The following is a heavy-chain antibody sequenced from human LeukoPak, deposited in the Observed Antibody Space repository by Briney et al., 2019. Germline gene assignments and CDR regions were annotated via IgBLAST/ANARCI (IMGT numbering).Heavy chain of an antibody. CDR2: IYPGDSDT. J-gene: IGHJ4*02. Sequence: GESLKISCKGSGSSFTSYWIGWVRPLPGKGLEWMGIIYPGDSDTRYSPSFQGQVTISADKSISTAYLQWSSLKASDTAMYYCARLEWTYSSSWYFWSQGTLVTVSS. CDR3: ARLEWTYSSSWYF. D-gene: IGHD6-13*01. CDR1: GSSFTSYW. V-gene: IGHV5-51*01.